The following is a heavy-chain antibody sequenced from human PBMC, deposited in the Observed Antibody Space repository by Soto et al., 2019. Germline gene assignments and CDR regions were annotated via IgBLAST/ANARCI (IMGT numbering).Heavy chain of an antibody. CDR3: AKPKLGIRAFDL. CDR1: GFTFSAYL. V-gene: IGHV3-23*01. J-gene: IGHJ3*01. CDR2: ISGTDGTT. D-gene: IGHD7-27*01. Sequence: LRLSCEASGFTFSAYLMTWVRQAPGKGLEWVSSISGTDGTTYYADSVKGRFSISRDNSKNTLYLQMNSLSVNDTAVYYCAKPKLGIRAFDLWGQGTMVTVSS.